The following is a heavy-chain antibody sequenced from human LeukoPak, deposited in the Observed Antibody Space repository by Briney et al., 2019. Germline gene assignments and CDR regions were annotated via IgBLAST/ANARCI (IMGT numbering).Heavy chain of an antibody. J-gene: IGHJ5*02. CDR3: PRQDIVLMVYAPGGFDP. CDR2: IYHSGST. CDR1: GYSISSGYY. Sequence: PSETLSLTCAVSGYSISSGYYWGWIRQPPGKGLEWIGSIYHSGSTFYNPSLKSRVAISVDTSKNQFSLKLNSVTAADTAMYYCPRQDIVLMVYAPGGFDPWGQGALVTVSS. D-gene: IGHD2-8*01. V-gene: IGHV4-38-2*01.